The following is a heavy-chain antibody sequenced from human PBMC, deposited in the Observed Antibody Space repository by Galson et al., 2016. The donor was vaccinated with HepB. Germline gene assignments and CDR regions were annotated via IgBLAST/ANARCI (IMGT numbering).Heavy chain of an antibody. CDR1: GFIFSDYY. CDR2: ITSSSNYT. Sequence: SLRLSCAASGFIFSDYYMSWIRQAPGKGLEWVSYITSSSNYTNYADSVKGRFTISRDNAKNSLFLQMHSLRAEDTAVYYCARDGESYSYYGMDVWGQGTTVTVSS. CDR3: ARDGESYSYYGMDV. V-gene: IGHV3-11*06. J-gene: IGHJ6*02. D-gene: IGHD3-10*01.